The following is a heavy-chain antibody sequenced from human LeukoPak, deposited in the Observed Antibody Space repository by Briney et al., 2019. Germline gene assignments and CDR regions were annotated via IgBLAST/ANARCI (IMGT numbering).Heavy chain of an antibody. CDR1: GGSFSGYY. D-gene: IGHD2-8*01. CDR3: ARASDIVLMVYAINYFDY. Sequence: SSETLSLTCAVYGGSFSGYYWSWIRQPPGKGLEWIGEINHSGSTNYNPSLKSRVTISVDTSKNQFSLKLSSVTAADTAVYYCARASDIVLMVYAINYFDYWGQGTLVTVSS. J-gene: IGHJ4*02. CDR2: INHSGST. V-gene: IGHV4-34*01.